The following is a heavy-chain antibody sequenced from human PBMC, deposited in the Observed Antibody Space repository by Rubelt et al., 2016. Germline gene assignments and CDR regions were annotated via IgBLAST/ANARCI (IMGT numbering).Heavy chain of an antibody. CDR2: ISSDGSNK. V-gene: IGHV3-30*03. CDR3: IRSPYQPLPGYFDY. CDR1: GFTFSSYG. Sequence: QVQLVESGGGVVQPGRSLRLSCAASGFTFSSYGMHWVRQAPGKGLEWVAVISSDGSNKYYAESVKGRFTISRDNSKNTLYLQMNSLRAEDTAVYYCIRSPYQPLPGYFDYWGQGTLVTVSS. D-gene: IGHD2-2*01. J-gene: IGHJ4*02.